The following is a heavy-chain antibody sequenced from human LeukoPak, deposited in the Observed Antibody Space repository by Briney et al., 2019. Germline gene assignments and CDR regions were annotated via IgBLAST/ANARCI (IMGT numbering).Heavy chain of an antibody. V-gene: IGHV5-51*06. J-gene: IGHJ4*02. CDR3: ARSTGGYYFY. CDR2: IYPSDSDT. Sequence: GESLKISCKGSGYSFTSHWIGWVRQMPGKGLEWMGVIYPSDSDTRYSPSFQGQVTMSADNSISTAYLQWSSLKASDTAMYFCARSTGGYYFYWGQGTLVTVSS. CDR1: GYSFTSHW. D-gene: IGHD3-22*01.